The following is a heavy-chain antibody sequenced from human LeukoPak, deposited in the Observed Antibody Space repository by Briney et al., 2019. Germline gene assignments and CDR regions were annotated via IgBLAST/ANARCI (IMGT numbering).Heavy chain of an antibody. CDR1: GGSFSGYY. D-gene: IGHD3-9*01. CDR2: INHSGST. J-gene: IGHJ3*02. CDR3: ARGLNDILTGYLHAFDI. Sequence: KPAETLSLTCAVYGGSFSGYYRSWIRQPPGKGLEWIGEINHSGSTNYNPSLKSGVTISVDTSKNQFSLKLSSVTAADTAVYYCARGLNDILTGYLHAFDIWGQGTMVTVSS. V-gene: IGHV4-34*01.